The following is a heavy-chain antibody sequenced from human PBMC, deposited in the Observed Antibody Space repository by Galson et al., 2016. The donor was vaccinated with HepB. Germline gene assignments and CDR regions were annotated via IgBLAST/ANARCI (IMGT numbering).Heavy chain of an antibody. CDR3: ARSDDGGQGFWYFDL. J-gene: IGHJ2*01. CDR2: INHSGDT. D-gene: IGHD4-23*01. V-gene: IGHV4-34*01. CDR1: DGSIHPYY. Sequence: SENLSLTCVVYDGSIHPYYWSWIRQPPGKGLEWLGEINHSGDTAYNPAFRSRVSISVDTSKNQFSMTLGSMTAADTAVYYCARSDDGGQGFWYFDLWGRGALVTGSS.